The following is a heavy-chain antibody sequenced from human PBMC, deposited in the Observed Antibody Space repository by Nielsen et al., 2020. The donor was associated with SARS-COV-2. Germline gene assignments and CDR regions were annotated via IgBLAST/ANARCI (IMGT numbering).Heavy chain of an antibody. CDR3: TRSTRYYYDSSGYYLDY. CDR2: IRSKAYGGTT. D-gene: IGHD3-22*01. Sequence: GESLKISCPASGFTFGDYAMSWVRQAPGKGLEWVGFIRSKAYGGTTEYAASVKGRFTISRDDSKSIAYLQMNSLKTEDTAVYYCTRSTRYYYDSSGYYLDYWGQGTLVTVSS. J-gene: IGHJ4*02. CDR1: GFTFGDYA. V-gene: IGHV3-49*04.